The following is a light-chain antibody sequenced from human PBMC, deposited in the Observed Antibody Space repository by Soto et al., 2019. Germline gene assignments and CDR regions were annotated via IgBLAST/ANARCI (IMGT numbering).Light chain of an antibody. CDR2: DAS. V-gene: IGKV3-15*01. CDR1: QSVRRS. J-gene: IGKJ1*01. CDR3: QQYNNWPPWT. Sequence: VLTQSPATLSVSPGESVTLSCRASQSVRRSLAWYQQNPGQAPRLLIYDASTRATGIPVRFSGSGSGTEFTLTISGLQSDDFAVYYCQQYNNWPPWTFGQGTKVDIK.